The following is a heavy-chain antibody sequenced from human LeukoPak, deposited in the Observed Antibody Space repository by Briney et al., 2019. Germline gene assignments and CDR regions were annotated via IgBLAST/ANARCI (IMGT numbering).Heavy chain of an antibody. CDR3: AKNYGSGSCYLFDY. Sequence: GGSLRLSCAASGFTFSSYAMSWVRQAPGKGLEWVSAISGSGGSTNYADSVKGRFTISRDNSKNTLYLQMNSLRAEDTAVYYCAKNYGSGSCYLFDYWGQGTLVTVSS. J-gene: IGHJ4*02. D-gene: IGHD3-10*01. V-gene: IGHV3-23*01. CDR1: GFTFSSYA. CDR2: ISGSGGST.